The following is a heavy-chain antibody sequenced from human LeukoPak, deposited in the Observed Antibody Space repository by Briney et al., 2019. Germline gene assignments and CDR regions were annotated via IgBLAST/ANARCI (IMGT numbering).Heavy chain of an antibody. Sequence: SQTLSLTCTVSGGSISSGGYYWSWIRQPPGKGLEWIGYIYHSGSTYYNPSLKSRVTISVDRSKNQFSLKLSSVTAADTAVYYCASLSNYSLLTFDYWGQGTLVTVSS. CDR3: ASLSNYSLLTFDY. J-gene: IGHJ4*02. CDR1: GGSISSGGYY. CDR2: IYHSGST. V-gene: IGHV4-30-2*02. D-gene: IGHD1-26*01.